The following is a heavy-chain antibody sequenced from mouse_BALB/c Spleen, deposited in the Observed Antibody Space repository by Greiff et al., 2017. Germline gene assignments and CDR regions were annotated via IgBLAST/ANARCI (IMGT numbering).Heavy chain of an antibody. CDR3: ARGINWDGYAMDY. CDR1: GYTFTDSA. D-gene: IGHD4-1*01. Sequence: QVHVKQSGAELVRPGVSVKISCKGSGYTFTDSAMHWVKQSHAKSLEWIGVISTYYGDASYNQKFKGKATMTVDKSSSTAYMELARLTSEDSAIYNCARGINWDGYAMDYWGEGTSVTVSA. CDR2: ISTYYGDA. V-gene: IGHV1S137*01. J-gene: IGHJ4*01.